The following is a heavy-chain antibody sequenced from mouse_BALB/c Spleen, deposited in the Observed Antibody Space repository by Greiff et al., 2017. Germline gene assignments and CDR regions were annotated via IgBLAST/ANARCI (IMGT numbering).Heavy chain of an antibody. CDR2: IWGGGST. V-gene: IGHV2-6-4*01. D-gene: IGHD2-4*01. J-gene: IGHJ1*01. CDR3: ARISTVITTDAPNWYFDV. CDR1: GFSLSRYS. Sequence: VQLVESGPGLVAPSQSLSITCTVSGFSLSRYSVHWVRQPPGKGLEWLGMIWGGGSTDYNSALKSRLSISKDNSKSQVFLKMNSLQTDDTAMYYCARISTVITTDAPNWYFDVWGAGTTVTVSS.